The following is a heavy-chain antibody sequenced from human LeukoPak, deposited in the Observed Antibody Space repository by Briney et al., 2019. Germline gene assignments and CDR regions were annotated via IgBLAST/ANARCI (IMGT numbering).Heavy chain of an antibody. CDR1: GGSISGYY. J-gene: IGHJ5*02. V-gene: IGHV4-59*01. D-gene: IGHD6-13*01. CDR3: ARGCSAGTPHNWFDP. Sequence: KPSETLSLTCTVSGGSISGYYWSWIRQPPGKGLEWIEYIYYSGSTNYNPSLKSRVTISVDTSKNQFSLKLSSVTAADTAVYYCARGCSAGTPHNWFDPWGQGTLVTVSS. CDR2: IYYSGST.